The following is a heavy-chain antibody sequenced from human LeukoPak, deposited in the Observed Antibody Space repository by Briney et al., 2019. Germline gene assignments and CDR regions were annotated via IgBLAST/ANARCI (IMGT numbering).Heavy chain of an antibody. CDR1: GYTFTSYG. CDR2: ISAYNGNT. J-gene: IGHJ4*02. Sequence: ASVKVSGKASGYTFTSYGISWVRQAPGQGLEWMGWISAYNGNTNYAQKLQGRVTMTTDTSTSTAYMELRSLRSDDTTVYYCARSWGYDSSGWEDFDYWGQGTLVTVSS. CDR3: ARSWGYDSSGWEDFDY. V-gene: IGHV1-18*01. D-gene: IGHD3-22*01.